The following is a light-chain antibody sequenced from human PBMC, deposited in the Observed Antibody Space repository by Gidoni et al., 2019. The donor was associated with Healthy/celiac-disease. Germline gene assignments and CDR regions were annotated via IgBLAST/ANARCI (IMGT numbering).Light chain of an antibody. CDR3: MQALQTRIFT. V-gene: IGKV2-28*01. Sequence: DIVMTQSPLSLPVTPGEPASISCRSSQSLLHRNGYNYLDWYLQKPGQSPQLLIYLGSNRASGVPDRFSGSGSGTDFTLKISRVEAEDVGVYYCMQALQTRIFTFGPGTKVDIK. CDR1: QSLLHRNGYNY. J-gene: IGKJ3*01. CDR2: LGS.